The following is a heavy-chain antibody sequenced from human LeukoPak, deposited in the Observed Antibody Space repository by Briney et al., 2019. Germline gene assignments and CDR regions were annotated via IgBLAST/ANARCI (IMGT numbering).Heavy chain of an antibody. Sequence: SETLSLTCTVSGGSISSYHWSWIRQPPGKGLEWIGYIYYSGSTNYNPSLKSRVTISVDTSKNQFSLKLSSVTAADTAVYYCARDRLGIDYWGQGTLVTVSS. V-gene: IGHV4-59*01. CDR1: GGSISSYH. CDR3: ARDRLGIDY. CDR2: IYYSGST. D-gene: IGHD7-27*01. J-gene: IGHJ4*02.